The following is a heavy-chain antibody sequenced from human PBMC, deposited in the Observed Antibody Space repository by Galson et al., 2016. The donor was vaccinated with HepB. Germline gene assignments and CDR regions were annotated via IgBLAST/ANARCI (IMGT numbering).Heavy chain of an antibody. CDR2: IDSDDEK. Sequence: PALVKPTQTLTLTCTFSGFSLNSSEMCVSWIRQPPGKALEWLALIDSDDEKYFTTSLKTRLTISKDTSKSQVVLTMTNMGPEDTATYYCARSHGEWGSWAFFDFWGQGTLVTVSS. CDR1: GFSLNSSEMC. D-gene: IGHD1-26*01. J-gene: IGHJ4*02. CDR3: ARSHGEWGSWAFFDF. V-gene: IGHV2-70*01.